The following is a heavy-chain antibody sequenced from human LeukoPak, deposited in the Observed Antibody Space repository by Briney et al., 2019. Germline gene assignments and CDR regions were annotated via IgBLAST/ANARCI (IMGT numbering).Heavy chain of an antibody. V-gene: IGHV3-23*01. CDR3: ARAPVTSCRGAYCYPFDY. CDR2: TSSSDAGT. CDR1: GFPLSSYA. D-gene: IGHD2-21*01. Sequence: GGSLRLSCAASGFPLSSYAMSWVRQTPGKGLEWVSATSSSDAGTYYADSVRGRFTISRDNSKNTLYLQMNSLRVDDAAVYYCARAPVTSCRGAYCYPFDYWGQGTLVTVSS. J-gene: IGHJ4*02.